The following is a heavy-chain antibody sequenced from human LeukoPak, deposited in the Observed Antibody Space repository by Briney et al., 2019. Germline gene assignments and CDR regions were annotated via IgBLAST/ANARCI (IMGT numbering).Heavy chain of an antibody. Sequence: ASVKVSCKSSGHTFPGSGISWVRQAPGQGLEWIGWISAYNSDTNYAQEFHGRVTLTTDTPTSTAYMQLWSLRSDDTAVYYCATQCSGVSCYGSDGPWGQGTLVTVSS. D-gene: IGHD2-15*01. CDR2: ISAYNSDT. CDR3: ATQCSGVSCYGSDGP. J-gene: IGHJ5*02. CDR1: GHTFPGSG. V-gene: IGHV1-18*01.